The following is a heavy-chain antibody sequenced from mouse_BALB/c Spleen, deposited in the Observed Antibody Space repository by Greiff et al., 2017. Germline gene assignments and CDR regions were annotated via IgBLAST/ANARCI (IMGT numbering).Heavy chain of an antibody. J-gene: IGHJ1*01. CDR2: ISYSGST. CDR1: GDSITSGY. Sequence: EVQRVESGPSLVKPSQTLSLTCSVTGDSITSGYWNWIRKFPGNKLEYMGYISYSGSTYYNPSLKSRISITRDTSKNQYYLQLNSVTTEDTATYYCARYYYGNYDFDVWGAGTTVTVSS. D-gene: IGHD2-1*01. V-gene: IGHV3-8*02. CDR3: ARYYYGNYDFDV.